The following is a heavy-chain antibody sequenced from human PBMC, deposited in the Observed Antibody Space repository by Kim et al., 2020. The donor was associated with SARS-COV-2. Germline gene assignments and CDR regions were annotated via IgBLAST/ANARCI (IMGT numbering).Heavy chain of an antibody. CDR3: ATLRATTAGDFDY. J-gene: IGHJ4*01. D-gene: IGHD5-12*01. CDR2: IYYSGST. CDR1: GGSISSYY. Sequence: SETLSLTCTVSGGSISSYYWSWIRQPPGKGLEWIGYIYYSGSTNYNPSLKSRVTISVDTSKNQFSLKLSSVTAADTAVYYCATLRATTAGDFDYWGHETLVTDS. V-gene: IGHV4-59*08.